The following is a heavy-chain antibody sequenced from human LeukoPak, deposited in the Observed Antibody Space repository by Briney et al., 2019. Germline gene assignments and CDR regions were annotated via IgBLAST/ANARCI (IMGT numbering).Heavy chain of an antibody. CDR2: IIRIFGTA. D-gene: IGHD3-22*01. CDR1: GGTFSSYA. CDR3: TRVRRYYDSSGYACGYYYMDV. J-gene: IGHJ6*03. Sequence: SVKVSCKASGGTFSSYAISWVRQAPGQGLEWVGGIIRIFGTAHYAQKFQGRVTITADESTSTAYMELSSLRAEDTAVYYCTRVRRYYDSSGYACGYYYMDVWGKGTTVTISS. V-gene: IGHV1-69*01.